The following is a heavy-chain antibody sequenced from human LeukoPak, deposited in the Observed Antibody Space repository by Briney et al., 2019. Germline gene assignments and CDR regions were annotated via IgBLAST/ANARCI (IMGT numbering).Heavy chain of an antibody. V-gene: IGHV3-30*03. CDR2: ISYDGSNK. D-gene: IGHD3-10*02. Sequence: GGSLRLSCAASGFTFSSYGMHWVRQAPGKGLEWVAVISYDGSNKYYSDSVKGRFIISRDNSKNTLYLQMNSLRAEDTAVYYCARMLGGGYTGLFDCWGQGTLVTVSS. CDR3: ARMLGGGYTGLFDC. J-gene: IGHJ4*02. CDR1: GFTFSSYG.